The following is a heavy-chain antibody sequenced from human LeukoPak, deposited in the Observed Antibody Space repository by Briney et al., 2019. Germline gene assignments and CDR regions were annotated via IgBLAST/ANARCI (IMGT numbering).Heavy chain of an antibody. V-gene: IGHV4-39*07. CDR2: IYHSGST. CDR3: ATVVRASSFDY. CDR1: GGSISSSSYY. D-gene: IGHD4-23*01. Sequence: SETLSLTCTVSGGSISSSSYYWGWIRQPPGKGLEWIGSIYHSGSTYYNPSLKSRVTISVDTSKNQFSLKLSSVTAADTAVYYCATVVRASSFDYWGQGTLVTVSS. J-gene: IGHJ4*02.